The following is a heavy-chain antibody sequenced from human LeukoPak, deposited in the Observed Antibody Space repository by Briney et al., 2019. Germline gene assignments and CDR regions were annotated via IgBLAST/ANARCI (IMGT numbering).Heavy chain of an antibody. V-gene: IGHV3-9*01. CDR3: AKDKRFGEYAWYCFDY. J-gene: IGHJ4*02. CDR1: GFTFSSYA. CDR2: ISWNSGKI. Sequence: GGSLRLSCAASGFTFSSYAMHWVRQVPGKGLEWVSGISWNSGKIGYADSVKGRFTISRDNAKNSLYLQMNSLSAEDTALYYCAKDKRFGEYAWYCFDYWGQGTLVTVSS. D-gene: IGHD3-10*01.